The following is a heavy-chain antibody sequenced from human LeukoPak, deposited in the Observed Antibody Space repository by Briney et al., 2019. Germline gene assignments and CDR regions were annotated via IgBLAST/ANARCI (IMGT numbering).Heavy chain of an antibody. CDR3: ASGRSRYCSSTSCRRYGMDV. V-gene: IGHV4-34*01. CDR1: DGSISGYY. CDR2: INHGGSA. D-gene: IGHD2-2*01. Sequence: SETLSLTCAVYDGSISGYYWSWIRQPPGKGLEWTGEINHGGSANYNPSLKSRVTISVDTSKNQFSLNLSSVTAADTAVYYCASGRSRYCSSTSCRRYGMDVWGNGTTVTVSS. J-gene: IGHJ6*04.